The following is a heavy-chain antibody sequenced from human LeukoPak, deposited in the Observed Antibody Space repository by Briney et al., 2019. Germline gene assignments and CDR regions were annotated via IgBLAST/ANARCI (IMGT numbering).Heavy chain of an antibody. Sequence: PSETLSLTCTVSGGSISSYYWSWIRQPAGKGLEWIGRIYTSGSTNYNPSLKSRVTMSVDTSKNQFSLKLSSVTAADTAVYYCASFRDGYNWGDYYYMDVWGKGTTVTVSS. D-gene: IGHD5-24*01. J-gene: IGHJ6*03. CDR3: ASFRDGYNWGDYYYMDV. CDR1: GGSISSYY. V-gene: IGHV4-4*07. CDR2: IYTSGST.